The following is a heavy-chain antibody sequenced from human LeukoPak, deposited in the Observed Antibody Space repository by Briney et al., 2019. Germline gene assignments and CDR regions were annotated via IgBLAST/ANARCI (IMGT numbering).Heavy chain of an antibody. CDR2: IRSKTNTYAT. J-gene: IGHJ4*02. V-gene: IGHV3-73*01. CDR1: GFTFSGSA. Sequence: GGSLKLSCAASGFTFSGSAIHGVRLASGRGLEWVGRIRSKTNTYATAYGASVKGRFTISRDDSKNTAYLQLNSLKNEDTAVYYCTRLPEGCSSTSCYYDYWGQGTLVTVSS. D-gene: IGHD2-2*01. CDR3: TRLPEGCSSTSCYYDY.